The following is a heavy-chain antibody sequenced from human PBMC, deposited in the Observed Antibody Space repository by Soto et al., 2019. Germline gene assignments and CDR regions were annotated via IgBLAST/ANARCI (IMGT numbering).Heavy chain of an antibody. CDR1: GFTFSSYS. Sequence: GGSLRLSCAASGFTFSSYSMSWVRQAPGKGLEWVSGFRSSGDGGTTYYADSVKGRFTISRDNSKNTLFLQMNSLRAEDTAIYYCAKKVNSGPGSQYFDYWGQGTLVTVSS. V-gene: IGHV3-23*01. J-gene: IGHJ4*02. CDR3: AKKVNSGPGSQYFDY. CDR2: FRSSGDGGTT. D-gene: IGHD3-10*01.